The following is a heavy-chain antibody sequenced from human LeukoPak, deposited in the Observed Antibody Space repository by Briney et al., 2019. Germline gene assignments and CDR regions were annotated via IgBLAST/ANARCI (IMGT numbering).Heavy chain of an antibody. J-gene: IGHJ4*02. CDR2: ISYDGSNK. Sequence: GGSLRLSCAASGFTFSSYAMHWVRQAPGKGLEWVAVISYDGSNKYYADSVKGRFTISRDNSKNTLYLQMNSLRAEDTAVYYCARDERWFGEYPSFDYWGQGTLVTVSS. V-gene: IGHV3-30*04. CDR1: GFTFSSYA. D-gene: IGHD3-10*01. CDR3: ARDERWFGEYPSFDY.